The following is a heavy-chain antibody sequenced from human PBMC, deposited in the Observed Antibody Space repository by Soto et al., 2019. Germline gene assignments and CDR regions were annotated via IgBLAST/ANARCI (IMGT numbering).Heavy chain of an antibody. V-gene: IGHV4-31*03. D-gene: IGHD3-22*01. CDR1: GGSISSGGYY. CDR3: ARPRHYSDSSGYRVAAFDI. J-gene: IGHJ3*02. CDR2: IYYSGST. Sequence: SETLSLTCTVSGGSISSGGYYWSWIRQHPGKGLEWIGYIYYSGSTYYNPSLKSRVTISVDTSKNQFSLKLSSVTTADTAVYYCARPRHYSDSSGYRVAAFDIWGQGTMVTVSS.